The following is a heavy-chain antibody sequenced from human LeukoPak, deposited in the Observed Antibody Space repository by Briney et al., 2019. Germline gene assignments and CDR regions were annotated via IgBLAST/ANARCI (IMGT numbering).Heavy chain of an antibody. V-gene: IGHV3-7*01. Sequence: PGGSLRLSCAASGFTFSSYAMSWVRQAPGKGLEWVASIDQDGSDKFSVDSVKGRFTISRDNARNSMYLQLNSLRVEDTAVYYCARATLGWFDPWGQGTLVTVSA. J-gene: IGHJ5*02. CDR3: ARATLGWFDP. CDR1: GFTFSSYA. CDR2: IDQDGSDK. D-gene: IGHD7-27*01.